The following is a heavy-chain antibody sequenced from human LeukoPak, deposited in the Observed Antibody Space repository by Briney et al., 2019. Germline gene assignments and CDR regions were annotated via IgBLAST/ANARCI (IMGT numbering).Heavy chain of an antibody. CDR3: ARGGYSGSYYRFS. Sequence: GGSLRLSCAVSGFPFSDSWMHWVSQAPGKGPEWLSRTSKDGSDTVYADSAKGRLTASRDNAKNTVYLELTNLRPDDTDLYYCARGGYSGSYYRFSWGRGTLVTVAS. D-gene: IGHD6-25*01. CDR2: TSKDGSDT. J-gene: IGHJ4*02. CDR1: GFPFSDSW. V-gene: IGHV3-74*01.